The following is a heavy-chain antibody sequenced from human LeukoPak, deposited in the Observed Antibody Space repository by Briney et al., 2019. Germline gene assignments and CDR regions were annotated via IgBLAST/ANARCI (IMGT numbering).Heavy chain of an antibody. Sequence: GGSLRLSCAASGFSVSSSYMSWVRQAPGKGLTWVSVIYSSGSTYYADSVKGRFAISRDDSKNTLHLQMNSLRAEDTAMYYCTRAHGRITRDAYLDYWGQGTLVTVSS. CDR3: TRAHGRITRDAYLDY. CDR2: IYSSGST. D-gene: IGHD3-10*01. J-gene: IGHJ4*02. V-gene: IGHV3-53*01. CDR1: GFSVSSSY.